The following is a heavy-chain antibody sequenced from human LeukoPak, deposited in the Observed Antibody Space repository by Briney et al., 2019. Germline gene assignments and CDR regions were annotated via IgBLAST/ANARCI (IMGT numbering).Heavy chain of an antibody. V-gene: IGHV4-31*03. CDR2: IYYSGST. CDR1: GGSISSGGYY. J-gene: IGHJ4*02. CDR3: ARGLPYRLAVVPAAARRAYYFDY. D-gene: IGHD2-2*01. Sequence: SETLSLTCTVSGGSISSGGYYWSWIRRHPGKGLEWIGYIYYSGSTYYNPSLKSRVTISVDTSKNQFSLKLSSVTAADTAVYYCARGLPYRLAVVPAAARRAYYFDYWGQGTLVTVSS.